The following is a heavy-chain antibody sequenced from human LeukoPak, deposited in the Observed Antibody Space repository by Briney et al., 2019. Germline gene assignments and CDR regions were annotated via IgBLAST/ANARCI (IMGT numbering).Heavy chain of an antibody. V-gene: IGHV3-23*01. Sequence: GGSLRLSCAASGFTFNSYAMTWVRQAPAKGLEWVSAISGSGDSTYYADSVRGRFTISRDNSKNTLYLQMNSLRAEDTAVYYCARDTSFTMMAGDAFDIWGQGTMVTVSS. J-gene: IGHJ3*02. CDR2: ISGSGDST. CDR3: ARDTSFTMMAGDAFDI. CDR1: GFTFNSYA. D-gene: IGHD3-22*01.